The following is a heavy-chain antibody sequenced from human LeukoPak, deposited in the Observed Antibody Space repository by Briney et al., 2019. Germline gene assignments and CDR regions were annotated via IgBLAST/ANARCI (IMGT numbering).Heavy chain of an antibody. CDR1: GGSISSYY. V-gene: IGHV4-59*12. J-gene: IGHJ4*02. CDR2: IYYSGST. CDR3: ARDPRRLPIDY. Sequence: SETLSLTCTVSGGSISSYYWSWIRQPPGKGLEWIGYIYYSGSTNYNPSLKSRVTISVDTSRNQFSLKLSSVTAADTAVYYCARDPRRLPIDYWGQGTLVTVSS.